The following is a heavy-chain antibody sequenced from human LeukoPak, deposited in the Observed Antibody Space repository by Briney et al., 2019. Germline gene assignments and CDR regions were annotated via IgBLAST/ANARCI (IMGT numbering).Heavy chain of an antibody. V-gene: IGHV4-59*01. Sequence: PSETLSLTCTVSGGSISSYYWSWIRQPPGKGLEWIGYIYYSGSTNYNPSLKSRVTISVDTSKIQFSLKLSSVTAADTAVYYCARPEMATWYFDLWGRGTLVTVSS. J-gene: IGHJ2*01. CDR1: GGSISSYY. CDR3: ARPEMATWYFDL. D-gene: IGHD5-24*01. CDR2: IYYSGST.